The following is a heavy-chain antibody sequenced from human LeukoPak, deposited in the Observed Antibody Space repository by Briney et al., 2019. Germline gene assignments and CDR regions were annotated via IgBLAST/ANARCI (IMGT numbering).Heavy chain of an antibody. J-gene: IGHJ4*02. D-gene: IGHD3-22*01. V-gene: IGHV1-2*02. CDR2: INPNSGGT. CDR3: ARGRDSSGYYYHFDY. CDR1: GYTFTGSY. Sequence: RASVKVSCKASGYTFTGSYMHWVRQAPGQGLEWMGWINPNSGGTNYAQKFQGRVTMTRDTSISTAYMELSRLRSDDTAVYYCARGRDSSGYYYHFDYWGQGPLVTASS.